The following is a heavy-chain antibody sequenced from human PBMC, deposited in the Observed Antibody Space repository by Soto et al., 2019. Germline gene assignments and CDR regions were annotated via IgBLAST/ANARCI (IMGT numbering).Heavy chain of an antibody. D-gene: IGHD4-17*01. V-gene: IGHV1-8*01. J-gene: IGHJ5*02. CDR2: MNPNSGNT. CDR3: ARGVKYGAYSRWFDP. CDR1: GYTFTSYD. Sequence: QVQLVQSGAEVKKPGASVKVSCKASGYTFTSYDINWVRQATGQGREYLGWMNPNSGNTGYVQKCKGRVTMTWDSSITTAYMELSSLRSEDTAGYFCARGVKYGAYSRWFDPWGQGTLVTVSS.